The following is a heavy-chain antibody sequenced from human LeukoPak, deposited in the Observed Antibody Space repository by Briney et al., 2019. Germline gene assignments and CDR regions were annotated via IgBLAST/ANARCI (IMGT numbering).Heavy chain of an antibody. J-gene: IGHJ6*02. V-gene: IGHV3-33*01. Sequence: GGSLRLSCAASGFTSSSYGMHWVRQAPGKGLEWVAVIWYDGSNIYHADSVKGRFTISRDNSKNTLYLQMNSLRAEDTAVYYCARASPDYYGMDVWGQGTTVTVSS. CDR3: ARASPDYYGMDV. CDR1: GFTSSSYG. CDR2: IWYDGSNI.